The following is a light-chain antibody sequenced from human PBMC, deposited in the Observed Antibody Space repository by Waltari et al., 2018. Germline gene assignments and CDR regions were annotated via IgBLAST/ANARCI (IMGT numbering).Light chain of an antibody. J-gene: IGLJ1*01. V-gene: IGLV1-47*01. CDR3: AAWDDNLLYV. CDR1: SSDIGDNY. CDR2: GNT. Sequence: QSVLTQPPSASGTPGQRVTISCSGSSSDIGDNYVYWYKQLPGTAPKLLIYGNTQRPSGVPVRLSGSKSGTSASLAISDLRSEDEADYYCAAWDDNLLYVFGTGTKVTVL.